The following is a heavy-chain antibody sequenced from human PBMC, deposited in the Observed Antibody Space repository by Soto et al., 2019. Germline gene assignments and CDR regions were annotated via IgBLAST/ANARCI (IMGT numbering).Heavy chain of an antibody. D-gene: IGHD2-21*02. J-gene: IGHJ4*02. V-gene: IGHV3-15*01. CDR1: GFTFSNAW. CDR2: IKSETTGGAV. CDR3: ATCGGDCYLNY. Sequence: LRLSCAASGFTFSNAWMNWVRQAPGKGLEWVGRIKSETTGGAVDYAAPVKGRFTISRDDSGNTLHLQMNSLKTEDTAVYYCATCGGDCYLNYWGQGALVTVSS.